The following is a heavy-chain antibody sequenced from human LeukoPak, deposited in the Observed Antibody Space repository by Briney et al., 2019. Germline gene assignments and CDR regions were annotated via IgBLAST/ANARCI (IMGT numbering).Heavy chain of an antibody. V-gene: IGHV3-23*01. CDR1: GFTFSRYA. D-gene: IGHD4-17*01. J-gene: IGHJ4*02. CDR3: AKGDSGDYAFDY. CDR2: VIASGAAT. Sequence: PGGSLRLSCAASGFTFSRYAMSWVRQAPGEGREWVSAVIASGAATYYADSVKGWFTISRDNSKKTMSLQMNSLRAEDTAVYYCAKGDSGDYAFDYWGRGILVTVSS.